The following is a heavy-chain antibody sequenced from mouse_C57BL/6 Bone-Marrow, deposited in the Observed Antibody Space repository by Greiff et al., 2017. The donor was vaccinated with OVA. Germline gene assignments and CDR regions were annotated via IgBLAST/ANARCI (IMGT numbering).Heavy chain of an antibody. CDR1: GYSFTGYY. CDR2: INPSTGCT. V-gene: IGHV1-42*01. Sequence: EVKLMESGPELVKPGASVKISCTASGYSFTGYYMNWVKQSPEKSLEWIGEINPSTGCTTYNQKFKAKATLTVDTSSNTAYLQLKSLKSEDSADYYSTRDYYYAMDYWGQGTSVTVSS. J-gene: IGHJ4*01. CDR3: TRDYYYAMDY.